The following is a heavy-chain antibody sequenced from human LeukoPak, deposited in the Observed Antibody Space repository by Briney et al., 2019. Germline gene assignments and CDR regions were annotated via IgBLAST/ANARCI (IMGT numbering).Heavy chain of an antibody. CDR2: INHSGST. Sequence: PSETLSLTCAVYGGSFSGYYWSWIRQPPGKGLEWIGEINHSGSTNYNPSLKSRVTISVDTSKNQFSLKLSSVTAADTAVYYCARAPGYSSSSGGLDPWGQGTLVTVSS. J-gene: IGHJ5*02. V-gene: IGHV4-34*01. D-gene: IGHD6-6*01. CDR1: GGSFSGYY. CDR3: ARAPGYSSSSGGLDP.